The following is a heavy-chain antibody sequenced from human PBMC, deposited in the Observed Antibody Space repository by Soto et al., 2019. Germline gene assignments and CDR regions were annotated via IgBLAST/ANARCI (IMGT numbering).Heavy chain of an antibody. CDR2: ISGSGGST. V-gene: IGHV3-23*01. J-gene: IGHJ6*02. Sequence: LRLSCAASGFTFSSDAMSWVRQAPGKGLEWVSAISGSGGSTYYADSVKGRFTISRDNSKNTLYLQMNSLRAEDTAVYYCAKCSGYYYYYGMDVWGQGTTVTVSS. CDR3: AKCSGYYYYYGMDV. D-gene: IGHD3-10*01. CDR1: GFTFSSDA.